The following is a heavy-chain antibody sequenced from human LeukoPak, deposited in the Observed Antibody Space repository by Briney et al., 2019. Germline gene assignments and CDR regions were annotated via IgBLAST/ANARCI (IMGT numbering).Heavy chain of an antibody. CDR2: ISTYNGNT. J-gene: IGHJ6*03. V-gene: IGHV1-18*01. Sequence: ASVKVSCKASGYTFNNHDINWVRQAPGQGLEWMGWISTYNGNTNYAQKLQGRVTMTTDTSTSTAYMDLRSLRSDDTAVYYCARAGTPVYYYYMDVWGTGTTVTVSS. D-gene: IGHD1-7*01. CDR3: ARAGTPVYYYYMDV. CDR1: GYTFNNHD.